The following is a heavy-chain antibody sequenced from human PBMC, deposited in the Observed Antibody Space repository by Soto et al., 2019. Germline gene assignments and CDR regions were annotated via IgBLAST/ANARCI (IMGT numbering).Heavy chain of an antibody. D-gene: IGHD5-12*01. CDR2: ISSSSSTI. CDR3: ARGISGYDFAY. V-gene: IGHV3-48*01. Sequence: VQLVESGGGLVQPGGSLRLSCAASGFTFSSYSMNWVRQAPGKGLEWVSYISSSSSTIYYADSVKGRFTISRDNAKNSLYLQMNSLRAEDTAVYYCARGISGYDFAYWGQGTLVTVSS. J-gene: IGHJ4*02. CDR1: GFTFSSYS.